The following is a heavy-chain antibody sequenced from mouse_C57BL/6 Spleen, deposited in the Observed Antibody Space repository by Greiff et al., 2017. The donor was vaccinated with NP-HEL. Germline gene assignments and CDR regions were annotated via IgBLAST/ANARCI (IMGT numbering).Heavy chain of an antibody. D-gene: IGHD2-5*01. CDR3: ASMGYSNYEEGTDAMDY. CDR2: INPNNGGT. Sequence: VQLQQSGPELVKPGASVKISCKASGYTFTDYYMNWVKQSHGKSLEWIGDINPNNGGTSYNQKFKGKATLTVDKSSSTAYMELRSLTSEDSAVYYCASMGYSNYEEGTDAMDYWGQGTSVTVSS. J-gene: IGHJ4*01. V-gene: IGHV1-26*01. CDR1: GYTFTDYY.